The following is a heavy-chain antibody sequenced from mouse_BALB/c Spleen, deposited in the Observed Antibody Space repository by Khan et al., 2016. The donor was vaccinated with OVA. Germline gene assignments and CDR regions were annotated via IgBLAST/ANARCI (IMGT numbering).Heavy chain of an antibody. CDR2: IWSGGST. CDR3: ARNYEYDEGLAY. Sequence: QIQLVQSGPGLVQPSQSLSITCTVSGFSLTTYGVHWVRQSPGKGLVWLGVIWSGGSTAYNAAFISRLSISKDSSKSQVFFKMNSLQVNDTAIYYCARNYEYDEGLAYWGKGTLVTVSA. V-gene: IGHV2-2*02. J-gene: IGHJ3*01. D-gene: IGHD2-4*01. CDR1: GFSLTTYG.